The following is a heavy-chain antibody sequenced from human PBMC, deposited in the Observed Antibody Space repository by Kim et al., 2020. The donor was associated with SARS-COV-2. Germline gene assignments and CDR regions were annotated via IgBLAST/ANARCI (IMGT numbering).Heavy chain of an antibody. CDR2: ST. CDR3: ARDVRDAFDI. V-gene: IGHV4-59*01. J-gene: IGHJ3*02. Sequence: STNYNPSLKSRVTISVDTSKNQLSLKLSSVTAADTAVYYCARDVRDAFDIWGQGTMVTVSS.